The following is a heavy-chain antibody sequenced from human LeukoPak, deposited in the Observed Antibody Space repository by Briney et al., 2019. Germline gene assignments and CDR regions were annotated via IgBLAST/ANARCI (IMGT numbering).Heavy chain of an antibody. CDR2: NYYSGST. D-gene: IGHD2-15*01. V-gene: IGHV4-30-4*08. J-gene: IGHJ4*02. CDR1: GGSISSGGYC. CDR3: ARHRVCSGGSCYSGYDY. Sequence: SQTLSLTCTVSGGSISSGGYCWSCIRQRPGKGLEWIGYNYYSGSTYYNPSLKSRVTISVDTSKNQFSLKLSSVTAADTAVYYCARHRVCSGGSCYSGYDYWGQGTLVTVSS.